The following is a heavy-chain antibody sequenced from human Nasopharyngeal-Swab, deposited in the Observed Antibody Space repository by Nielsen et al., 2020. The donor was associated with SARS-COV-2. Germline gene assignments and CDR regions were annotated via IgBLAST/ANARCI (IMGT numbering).Heavy chain of an antibody. D-gene: IGHD2-21*01. Sequence: SETLSLTCAVYGGSFSGYYWSWIRQPPGKGLEWIGEINHSGSTNYNPSLKSRVTISVDTSKNQFSLQLSSVTAADTAVYYCARAVAGGGDDSWGQGTLVTVSS. V-gene: IGHV4-34*01. CDR1: GGSFSGYY. CDR2: INHSGST. CDR3: ARAVAGGGDDS. J-gene: IGHJ4*02.